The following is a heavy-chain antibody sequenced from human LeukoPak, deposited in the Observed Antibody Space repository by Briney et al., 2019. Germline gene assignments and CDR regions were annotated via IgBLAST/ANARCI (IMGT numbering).Heavy chain of an antibody. Sequence: PSETLSLTCTVPGGSISSYYWSWIRQPPGKGLEWIGYIYAIGSTNYNPSPKSRVAISVDSTKNQFSLMLSSVTAADTAVYYGARHGVGGGDGYNYNWFDPWGQGTLVTVSS. D-gene: IGHD5-24*01. CDR1: GGSISSYY. J-gene: IGHJ5*02. V-gene: IGHV4-4*09. CDR2: IYAIGST. CDR3: ARHGVGGGDGYNYNWFDP.